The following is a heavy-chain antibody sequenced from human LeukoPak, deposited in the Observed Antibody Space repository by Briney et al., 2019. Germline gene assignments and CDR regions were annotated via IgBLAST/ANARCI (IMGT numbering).Heavy chain of an antibody. J-gene: IGHJ4*02. CDR3: ARGGWSHDY. D-gene: IGHD6-19*01. Sequence: PSETLSLTCTVFGGSMSGFYWSWIRQPPGKGLEWIGYIYYSGNTNYNASLKSRVTISVDTSKNEFSLKLSSVTAADTAVYYCARGGWSHDYWGRGTLVTVSS. CDR1: GGSMSGFY. CDR2: IYYSGNT. V-gene: IGHV4-59*01.